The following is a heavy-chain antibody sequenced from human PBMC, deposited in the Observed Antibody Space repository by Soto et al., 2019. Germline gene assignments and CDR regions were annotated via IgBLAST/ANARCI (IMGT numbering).Heavy chain of an antibody. CDR2: IKSKTDGGTT. V-gene: IGHV3-15*01. CDR1: GFTFSNAW. CDR3: TKFFSGSYYSFTFDY. J-gene: IGHJ4*02. Sequence: LRLSCAASGFTFSNAWMSWVRQAPGKGLEWVGRIKSKTDGGTTDYAAPVKGRFTISRDDSKNTLYLQMNSLKTEDTAVYYCTKFFSGSYYSFTFDYWGQGTLVTVSS. D-gene: IGHD1-26*01.